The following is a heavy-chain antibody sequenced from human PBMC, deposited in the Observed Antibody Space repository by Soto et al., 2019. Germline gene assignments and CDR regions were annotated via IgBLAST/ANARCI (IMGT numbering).Heavy chain of an antibody. Sequence: QVQLVQSGAEVKKPGASVKVSCKASGYTFTSYGISWVRQAPGQGLEWMGWISAYNGNTNYAQKLQGRVTMTTDTSTSTAYRELRSLRSDDTAVYYCARAAYYDFWSGSAPDYCGQGTLVTVSS. CDR2: ISAYNGNT. V-gene: IGHV1-18*01. J-gene: IGHJ4*02. CDR1: GYTFTSYG. CDR3: ARAAYYDFWSGSAPDY. D-gene: IGHD3-3*01.